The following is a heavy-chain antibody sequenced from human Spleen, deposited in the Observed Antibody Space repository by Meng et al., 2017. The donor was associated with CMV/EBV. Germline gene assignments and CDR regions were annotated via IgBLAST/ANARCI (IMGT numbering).Heavy chain of an antibody. CDR3: ARAAGGAMVTG. CDR1: GGSFSGYY. J-gene: IGHJ4*02. V-gene: IGHV4-34*01. D-gene: IGHD5-18*01. Sequence: SETLSLTCAVYGGSFSGYYWSWIRQPPGKGLEWIGEINHSGSTNYNPSLKSRVTISVDTSKNQFSLKLSSVTAADTAVYYCARAAGGAMVTGWGQGTLVTVSS. CDR2: INHSGST.